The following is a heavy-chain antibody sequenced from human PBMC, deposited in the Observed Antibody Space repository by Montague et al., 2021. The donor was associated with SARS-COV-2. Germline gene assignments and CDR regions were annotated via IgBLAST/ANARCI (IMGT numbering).Heavy chain of an antibody. CDR3: ARADSSSWYLDWFDP. CDR2: ISSSSSYI. Sequence: SLRLSCAASGFTFSSYSMNWVRQAPRKGLEWVSSISSSSSYIYYADSVKGRFTISRDNAKNSLYLQTNSLRAEDTAVYYCARADSSSWYLDWFDPWGQGTLVTVSS. V-gene: IGHV3-21*01. J-gene: IGHJ5*02. D-gene: IGHD6-13*01. CDR1: GFTFSSYS.